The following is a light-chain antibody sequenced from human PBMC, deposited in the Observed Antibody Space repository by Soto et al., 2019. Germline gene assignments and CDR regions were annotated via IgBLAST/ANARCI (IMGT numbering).Light chain of an antibody. V-gene: IGKV3-15*01. J-gene: IGKJ1*01. Sequence: EIVMTQSPATLSVSPGERATLSCRASQSVSSNLAWYQQKPGQAPRLLIYGASTRDTGIPARFSGSGSGTEFTLTISSLQSEDFVVYYCQQYNNWPRTFGQGPKVEIK. CDR1: QSVSSN. CDR3: QQYNNWPRT. CDR2: GAS.